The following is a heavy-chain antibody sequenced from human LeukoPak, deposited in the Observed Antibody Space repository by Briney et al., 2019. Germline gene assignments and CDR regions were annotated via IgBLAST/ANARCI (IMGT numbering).Heavy chain of an antibody. J-gene: IGHJ6*02. Sequence: PGGSLRLSCAASGFTFSSYDMHWARQATGKGLEWVSSIGTAGDTYYPGSVKGRFTISRENAKNSLYLQMNSLRAGDTAVYYCARDRSGCSSTSCSPYYYYGMDVWGQGTTVTVSS. D-gene: IGHD2-2*01. CDR3: ARDRSGCSSTSCSPYYYYGMDV. CDR2: IGTAGDT. CDR1: GFTFSSYD. V-gene: IGHV3-13*01.